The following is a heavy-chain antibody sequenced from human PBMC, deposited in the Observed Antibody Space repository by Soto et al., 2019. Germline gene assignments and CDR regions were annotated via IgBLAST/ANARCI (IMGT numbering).Heavy chain of an antibody. CDR2: IRSKANSYAT. V-gene: IGHV3-73*01. Sequence: GGSLRLSCAASGFTFSGSAMHWVRQASGKGLEWVGRIRSKANSYATAYAASVKGRFTISRDDSKNTAYLQMNSLKTEDTAVYYCILGLALYYGMDVWGQGTTVTVSS. J-gene: IGHJ6*02. CDR1: GFTFSGSA. D-gene: IGHD6-19*01. CDR3: ILGLALYYGMDV.